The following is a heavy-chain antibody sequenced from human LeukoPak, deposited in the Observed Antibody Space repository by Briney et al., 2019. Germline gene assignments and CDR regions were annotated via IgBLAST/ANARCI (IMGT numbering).Heavy chain of an antibody. CDR1: GGSFSGYY. D-gene: IGHD3-10*01. J-gene: IGHJ4*02. V-gene: IGHV4-34*01. CDR3: AASLWFGIYPDY. Sequence: KTSETLSLTCAVYGGSFSGYYWSWIRQPPGKGLEWIGEINHSGSTNYNPSLKSRVTISVDKSKNHLSLSLNSVTAADTAVYYCAASLWFGIYPDYWGQGSLVTVSS. CDR2: INHSGST.